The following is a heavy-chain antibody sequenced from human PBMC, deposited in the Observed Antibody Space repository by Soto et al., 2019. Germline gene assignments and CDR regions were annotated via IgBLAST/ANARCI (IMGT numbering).Heavy chain of an antibody. CDR3: ARHTGSSSNYHGMDV. CDR1: GYSFTSYW. Sequence: GESLKISCKGSGYSFTSYWIGWVRQMPGKGLEWMGIIYPGDSDTRYSPSFQGQVTISADKSISTAYLQWSSLKASDTAMYYCARHTGSSSNYHGMDVWGQGTTVTVSS. CDR2: IYPGDSDT. J-gene: IGHJ6*02. V-gene: IGHV5-51*01. D-gene: IGHD6-6*01.